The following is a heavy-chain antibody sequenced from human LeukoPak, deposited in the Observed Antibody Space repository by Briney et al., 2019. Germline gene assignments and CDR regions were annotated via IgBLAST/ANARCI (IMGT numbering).Heavy chain of an antibody. Sequence: SETLSLTCTVSGGSISSSSYYWGWIRQPPGKGLEWIGSIYYSGSTYYNPSLKSRVTISVDTSKNQFSLKLSSVTAADTAVYYCARVNGDYFSNTRDSWGQGTLVTVSS. CDR1: GGSISSSSYY. CDR2: IYYSGST. V-gene: IGHV4-39*01. CDR3: ARVNGDYFSNTRDS. J-gene: IGHJ4*02. D-gene: IGHD4-17*01.